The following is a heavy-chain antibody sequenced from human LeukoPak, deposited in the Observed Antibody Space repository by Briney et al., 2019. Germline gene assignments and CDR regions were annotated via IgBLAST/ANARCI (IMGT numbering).Heavy chain of an antibody. V-gene: IGHV4-59*08. CDR1: GGSISSYY. J-gene: IGHJ4*02. D-gene: IGHD2-8*01. CDR2: IYYSGST. CDR3: ARSVLRVYAVDY. Sequence: SETLSLTCTVSGGSISSYYWSWIRQPPGKGLEWIGYIYYSGSTNYNPSLKSRVTISVDTSKNQFSLKLSSVTAADTAVYYCARSVLRVYAVDYWGQGTLVTVSS.